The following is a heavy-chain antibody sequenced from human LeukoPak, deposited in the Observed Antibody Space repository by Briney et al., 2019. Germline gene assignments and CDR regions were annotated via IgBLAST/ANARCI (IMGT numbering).Heavy chain of an antibody. CDR2: INPNSGGT. D-gene: IGHD3-22*01. CDR3: ARGLGDSSGYYLGYYYYYMDV. J-gene: IGHJ6*03. CDR1: GYTFTGYY. V-gene: IGHV1-2*02. Sequence: ASVKVSCKASGYTFTGYYMHWVRQAPGQGLEWMGWINPNSGGTNYAQKFQGRVTMTRNTSISTAYMELSSLRSEDTAVYYCARGLGDSSGYYLGYYYYYMDVWGKGTTVTISS.